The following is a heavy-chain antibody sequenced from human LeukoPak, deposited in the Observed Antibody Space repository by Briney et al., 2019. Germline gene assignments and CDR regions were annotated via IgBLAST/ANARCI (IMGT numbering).Heavy chain of an antibody. J-gene: IGHJ1*01. D-gene: IGHD2-2*01. V-gene: IGHV3-30*02. CDR1: GFSLSRNG. CDR2: ILSDGSYE. Sequence: GGSLSLSCATSGFSLSRNGMHWVRQAPGQGLEWVAFILSDGSYEYYADSVKGRFTISRDTSRNTLFLQMNSLRTEDTAVYYCGKDWGQVSASISGYWGQGTLVTVSS. CDR3: GKDWGQVSASISGY.